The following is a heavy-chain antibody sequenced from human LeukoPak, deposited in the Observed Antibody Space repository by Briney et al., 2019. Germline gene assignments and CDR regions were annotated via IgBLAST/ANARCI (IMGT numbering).Heavy chain of an antibody. D-gene: IGHD6-19*01. Sequence: PGGSLRLSCAASGVTLSSNGMSWGRQGPGRGVEWVSAISGSGGKTYYADSVKRRFPISRDNSKTTLYLQMNSLRAEDTAVYYCAKDTSGGPHAVWFDPWGQGTLVTVSS. CDR1: GVTLSSNG. CDR3: AKDTSGGPHAVWFDP. V-gene: IGHV3-23*01. CDR2: ISGSGGKT. J-gene: IGHJ5*02.